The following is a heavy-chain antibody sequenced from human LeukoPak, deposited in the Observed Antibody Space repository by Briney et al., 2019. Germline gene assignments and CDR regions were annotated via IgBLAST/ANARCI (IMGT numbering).Heavy chain of an antibody. J-gene: IGHJ6*02. CDR3: ARASSWPNYYYYGMDV. Sequence: PSETLSLTCTVSGGSISSYYWSWIRQPPGKGLEWIGYIYYSGSTNYNPSLKSRVTISVDTSKNQFSLKLSSVTAADTAVYYCARASSWPNYYYYGMDVWGQGTTVTVSS. D-gene: IGHD6-13*01. V-gene: IGHV4-59*01. CDR1: GGSISSYY. CDR2: IYYSGST.